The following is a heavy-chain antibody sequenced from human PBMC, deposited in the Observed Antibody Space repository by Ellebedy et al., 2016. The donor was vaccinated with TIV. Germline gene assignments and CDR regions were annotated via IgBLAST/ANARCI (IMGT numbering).Heavy chain of an antibody. D-gene: IGHD3-3*01. Sequence: GESLKISCAASGFTFSAYGLHWVRQAPGKGLEWVAVIWRDGRREIYADSVKGRFTISRANSKNTVFLQMNSLRAEDTAVYYCARESDLGSIGAGFDYWGQGDLVTVSS. V-gene: IGHV3-33*01. CDR2: IWRDGRRE. J-gene: IGHJ4*02. CDR3: ARESDLGSIGAGFDY. CDR1: GFTFSAYG.